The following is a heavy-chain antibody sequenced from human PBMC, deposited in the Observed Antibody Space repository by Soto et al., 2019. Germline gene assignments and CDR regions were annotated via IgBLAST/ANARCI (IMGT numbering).Heavy chain of an antibody. CDR2: IYSGGST. Sequence: EVQLVESGGGLVQPGGSLRLSCAASGFTVSSNYMSWVRQAPGKGLEWVSVIYSGGSTYYADSVKGRFTISRHNSKNTLYLQLNSVRAEDTAVYYCAREQGTVVGNGWSQYYYYYMDVWGKGTTVTVSS. CDR3: AREQGTVVGNGWSQYYYYYMDV. V-gene: IGHV3-53*04. J-gene: IGHJ6*03. D-gene: IGHD6-19*01. CDR1: GFTVSSNY.